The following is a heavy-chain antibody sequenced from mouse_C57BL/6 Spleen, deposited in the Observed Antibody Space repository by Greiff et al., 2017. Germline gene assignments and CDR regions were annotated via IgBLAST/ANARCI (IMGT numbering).Heavy chain of an antibody. Sequence: EVQLMESGGGLVKPGGSLKLSCAASGFTFSDYGMHWVRQAPEKGLEWVAYISSGSSTIYYADTVKGRFTISRDNAKNTLFLQMTSLRSEDTAMYYCARTGYYWYFDVWGTGTTVTVSS. CDR2: ISSGSSTI. V-gene: IGHV5-17*01. CDR3: ARTGYYWYFDV. J-gene: IGHJ1*03. D-gene: IGHD2-2*01. CDR1: GFTFSDYG.